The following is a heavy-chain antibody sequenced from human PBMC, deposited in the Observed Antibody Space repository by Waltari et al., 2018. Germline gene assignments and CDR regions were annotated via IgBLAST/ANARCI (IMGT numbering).Heavy chain of an antibody. CDR1: GGSFSGYY. J-gene: IGHJ4*02. CDR3: ARRDTVVEPVPSYPLGH. V-gene: IGHV4-34*01. D-gene: IGHD2-2*01. CDR2: INHTGKT. Sequence: QVQLQQWGAGLLKPSETLSLTCAVYGGSFSGYYWSWIRQSPGEGLEWIGEINHTGKTFYNPSLKSRLAISVDTSRNQISLKLSSVTAADTAIYYCARRDTVVEPVPSYPLGHWGQGTLVTVSS.